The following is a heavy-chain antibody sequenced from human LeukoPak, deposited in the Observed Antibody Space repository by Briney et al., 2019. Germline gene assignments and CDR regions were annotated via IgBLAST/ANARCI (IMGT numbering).Heavy chain of an antibody. Sequence: ASVKVSCKASGYTFTSYGISWVRQAPGQGLEWMGWISAYNGNTNYAQKLQGRVTMTTDTSTSTAYMELRSLRSDDTAVYYCARARRGWYEDAFDIWGQGTMVTVSS. V-gene: IGHV1-18*01. D-gene: IGHD6-19*01. CDR2: ISAYNGNT. CDR3: ARARRGWYEDAFDI. J-gene: IGHJ3*02. CDR1: GYTFTSYG.